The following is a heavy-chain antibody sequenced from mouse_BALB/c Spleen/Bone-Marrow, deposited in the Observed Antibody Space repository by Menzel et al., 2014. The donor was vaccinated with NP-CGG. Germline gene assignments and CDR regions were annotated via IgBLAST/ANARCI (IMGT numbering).Heavy chain of an antibody. CDR2: INPSNGRT. J-gene: IGHJ2*01. CDR3: ARWYEGY. D-gene: IGHD2-14*01. V-gene: IGHV1S81*02. CDR1: GYTFTSYW. Sequence: VQLQQSGAELVKPGASVKLSCKASGYTFTSYWMHWVKQRPGQGLEWIGEINPSNGRTNYNEKFKSKATLTVDKSSSTAYMQRSSLTSEDSAVYCCARWYEGYWGQGTTLTVSS.